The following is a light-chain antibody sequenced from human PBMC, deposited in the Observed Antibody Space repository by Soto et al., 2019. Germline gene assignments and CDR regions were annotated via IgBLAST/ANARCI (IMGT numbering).Light chain of an antibody. CDR1: QSVSSSY. V-gene: IGKV3-20*01. CDR3: QKYGSSPWT. CDR2: GAS. Sequence: EIVLTQSPGTLSLSPGERATLSCRASQSVSSSYLAWYQQKPGQAPRLLIYGASSRATGIPDRFSGSGSGTDFTLNISSLEPEDFAVYYCQKYGSSPWTFGQGTKVEIK. J-gene: IGKJ1*01.